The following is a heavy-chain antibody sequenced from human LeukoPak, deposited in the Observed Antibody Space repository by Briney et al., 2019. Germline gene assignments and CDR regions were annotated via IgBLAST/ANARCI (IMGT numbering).Heavy chain of an antibody. CDR2: IHYSGST. D-gene: IGHD6-25*01. Sequence: SETLSLTCTVSGGSLSSSSYYWGWLRQPPGKGLEWIGSIHYSGSTYYNPSLKSRVTISVDTSKNQFSLKLSSVTAADTTVYYCAGIGPAANVDYWGQGTLVTVSS. CDR3: AGIGPAANVDY. CDR1: GGSLSSSSYY. J-gene: IGHJ4*02. V-gene: IGHV4-39*01.